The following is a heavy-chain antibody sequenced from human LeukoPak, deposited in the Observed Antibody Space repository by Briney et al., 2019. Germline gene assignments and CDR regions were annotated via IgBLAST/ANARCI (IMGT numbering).Heavy chain of an antibody. J-gene: IGHJ3*02. D-gene: IGHD1-26*01. CDR2: SYYSGST. V-gene: IGHV4-30-2*03. CDR1: GGSISSGGYY. Sequence: SQTLSLTCTVSGGSISSGGYYWSWIRQHPGKGLEWIGSSYYSGSTYYNPSLKSRVTISVDTSKNQFSLKLGSVTAADTAMYYCARHRSGSYYSAFDIWGQGTMVTVSS. CDR3: ARHRSGSYYSAFDI.